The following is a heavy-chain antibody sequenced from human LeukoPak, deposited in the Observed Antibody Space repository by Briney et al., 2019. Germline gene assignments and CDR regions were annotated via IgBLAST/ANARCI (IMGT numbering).Heavy chain of an antibody. V-gene: IGHV3-30*04. D-gene: IGHD5-18*01. CDR1: GFTFSSYA. J-gene: IGHJ4*02. CDR2: ISHDGHNI. CDR3: AKDDRIQTRRYSYNY. Sequence: GRSLRLSCAASGFTFSSYAMHWVRQAPGKGLEWVAVISHDGHNIYYADSVKGRFTISRDNSMNTLYLQMNSLRAEDTAVYYCAKDDRIQTRRYSYNYWGQGTLVTVSS.